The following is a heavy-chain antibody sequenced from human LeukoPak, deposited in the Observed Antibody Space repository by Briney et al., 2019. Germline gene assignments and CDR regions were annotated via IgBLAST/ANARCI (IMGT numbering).Heavy chain of an antibody. CDR3: ASSSGHWKLDY. CDR1: GFTFSSYN. CDR2: IRSSSDYL. D-gene: IGHD3-3*01. V-gene: IGHV3-21*01. J-gene: IGHJ4*02. Sequence: GGSLRLSCAASGFTFSSYNMNWVRQAPGKGLEWVSSIRSSSDYLYYADSVKGRFTISRDNAKNSMYLQMNSLRAEDTAVYYCASSSGHWKLDYWGQGTLVIVSS.